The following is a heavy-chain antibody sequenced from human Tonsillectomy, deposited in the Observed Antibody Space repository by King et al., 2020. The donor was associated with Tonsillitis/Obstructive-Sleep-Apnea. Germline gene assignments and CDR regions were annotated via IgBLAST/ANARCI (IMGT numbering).Heavy chain of an antibody. CDR2: KSYDGSKK. Sequence: VQLVESGGGVVQPGTSLRISCAASGFTFSTYGIHWVRQAPGKGLEWVAVKSYDGSKKYYADSVRGRFTIPRDNSKSTLYLQMDSLRAEDTAVYYCSRNQAIPPAEPIHGMDVCGQGTTVTVSS. J-gene: IGHJ6*02. CDR1: GFTFSTYG. CDR3: SRNQAIPPAEPIHGMDV. D-gene: IGHD1-14*01. V-gene: IGHV3-30*03.